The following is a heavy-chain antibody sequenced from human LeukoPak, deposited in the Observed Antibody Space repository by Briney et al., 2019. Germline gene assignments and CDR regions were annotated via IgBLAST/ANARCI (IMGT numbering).Heavy chain of an antibody. CDR2: IYPGDSDT. CDR3: ATRASAAAVFDY. Sequence: GESLKISCKGSGYSFTSYWIGWVRQMPGKGLEWMGIIYPGDSDTRYSPSFQGQVTISADQSIRPAYLQRSSLKASDTAMYYCATRASAAAVFDYWGQGTLVTVSS. CDR1: GYSFTSYW. V-gene: IGHV5-51*01. J-gene: IGHJ4*02. D-gene: IGHD6-13*01.